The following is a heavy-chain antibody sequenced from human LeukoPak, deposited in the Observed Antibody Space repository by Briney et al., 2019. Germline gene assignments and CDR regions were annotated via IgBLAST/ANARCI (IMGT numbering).Heavy chain of an antibody. Sequence: GGSLRLSCAASGFTFSDYYMSWIRQAPGKGLEWVSYISSSSYTNYADSVKGRFTISRDNAKNSLYLQMNSLRAEDTAVYYCARVFLGGNLGPFDYWGQGTLVTVSS. V-gene: IGHV3-11*05. CDR3: ARVFLGGNLGPFDY. CDR1: GFTFSDYY. D-gene: IGHD1-26*01. CDR2: ISSSSYT. J-gene: IGHJ4*02.